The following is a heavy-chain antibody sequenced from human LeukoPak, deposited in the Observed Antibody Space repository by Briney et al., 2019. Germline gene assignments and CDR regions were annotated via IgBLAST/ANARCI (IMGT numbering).Heavy chain of an antibody. Sequence: SETLSLTCAVYGGSFSGYYWSWIRQPPGKGLEWIGEINHSGSTNYNPSLKSRVTISVDTSKNQFSLKLSSVTAADTAVYYCAKCRSGRMYYYGSSGHSREAFDIWGQGTMVTVSS. CDR1: GGSFSGYY. J-gene: IGHJ3*02. CDR3: AKCRSGRMYYYGSSGHSREAFDI. D-gene: IGHD3-22*01. CDR2: INHSGST. V-gene: IGHV4-34*01.